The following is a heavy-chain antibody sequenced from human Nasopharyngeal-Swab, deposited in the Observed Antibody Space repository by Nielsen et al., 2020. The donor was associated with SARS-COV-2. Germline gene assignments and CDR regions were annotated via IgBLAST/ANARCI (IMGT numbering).Heavy chain of an antibody. CDR3: AREYYGMDV. J-gene: IGHJ6*02. Sequence: SETLSLTCTISGGSISSYYWTWIRQPPGKGLEWIGYIYYSGSTNYNPSLKSRVTISVDTSKNQFSLKLTSVTAADTAVYYCAREYYGMDVWGQGTTVTVS. CDR2: IYYSGST. CDR1: GGSISSYY. V-gene: IGHV4-59*01.